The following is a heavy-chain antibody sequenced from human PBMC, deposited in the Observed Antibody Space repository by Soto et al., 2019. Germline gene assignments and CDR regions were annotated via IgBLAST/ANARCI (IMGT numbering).Heavy chain of an antibody. J-gene: IGHJ4*02. CDR2: ISNSGSST. V-gene: IGHV3-23*05. Sequence: GGSLRLSCAASGFPFRNFAMAWVRQAPGKGLEWVSIISNSGSSTYHGDSVKGRFTTSRDNSKGTLSLHMRGVRIDDTAVYFCARADLLWDSFDLWGQGTLVTSPQ. D-gene: IGHD2-2*01. CDR3: ARADLLWDSFDL. CDR1: GFPFRNFA.